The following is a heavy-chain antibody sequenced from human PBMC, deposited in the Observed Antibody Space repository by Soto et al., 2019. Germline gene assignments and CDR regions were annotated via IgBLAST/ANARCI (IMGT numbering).Heavy chain of an antibody. D-gene: IGHD2-21*02. V-gene: IGHV3-66*01. J-gene: IGHJ3*02. CDR3: ARDAFCGGDCYDAFDI. CDR1: AFTFSSYW. CDR2: INSGGST. Sequence: GSLRLSCAASAFTFSSYWMNLVRQAPGKGPVWVSRINSGGSTYYADSVKGRFTISRDNSKNTLYLQMNSLRAEDTAVYYCARDAFCGGDCYDAFDIWGQGTMVTVSS.